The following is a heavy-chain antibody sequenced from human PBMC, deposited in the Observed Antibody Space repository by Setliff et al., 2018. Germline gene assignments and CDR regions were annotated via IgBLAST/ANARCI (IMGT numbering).Heavy chain of an antibody. CDR3: ATFASCIVLIVYARSGSFDI. V-gene: IGHV1-24*01. Sequence: ASVKVSCKVSGYTLTELSMHWVRQAPGKGLEWMGGFDPEDGETIYAQKFQGRVTMTEDTSTDTAYMELRSLRSEDTAVYYCATFASCIVLIVYARSGSFDIWGQGTMVTVSS. CDR1: GYTLTELS. J-gene: IGHJ3*02. D-gene: IGHD2-8*01. CDR2: FDPEDGET.